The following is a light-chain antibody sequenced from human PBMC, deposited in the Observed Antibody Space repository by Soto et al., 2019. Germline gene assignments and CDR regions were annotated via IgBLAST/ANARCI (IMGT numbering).Light chain of an antibody. CDR3: QQYGSSPLT. J-gene: IGKJ3*01. CDR2: GAS. V-gene: IGKV3-20*01. Sequence: EIVLTQSPGTLSLSPGERATLSCRASQSVSSSYLAWYQQKPGQAPRLLIYGASSRATGIPDRFSGSGSGTDFTLTISRLEPEHFVVFYCQQYGSSPLTFGPGTKVDIK. CDR1: QSVSSSY.